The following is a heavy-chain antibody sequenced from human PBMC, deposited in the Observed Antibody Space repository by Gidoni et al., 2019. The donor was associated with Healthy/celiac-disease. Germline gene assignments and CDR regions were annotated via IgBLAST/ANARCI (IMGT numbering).Heavy chain of an antibody. J-gene: IGHJ4*02. D-gene: IGHD2-21*02. CDR2: ISGSGGST. CDR3: ASDCGGDCYWDY. CDR1: AFTFSSYA. Sequence: EVHRLESGGGLVQPGGSLRLSCAPSAFTFSSYAMRWVRQAPGKGLGWVSAISGSGGSTYYADSGKGRFTISRDNSKNTLYLQMNSLRAEDTAVYYCASDCGGDCYWDYWGQGTLVTVSS. V-gene: IGHV3-23*01.